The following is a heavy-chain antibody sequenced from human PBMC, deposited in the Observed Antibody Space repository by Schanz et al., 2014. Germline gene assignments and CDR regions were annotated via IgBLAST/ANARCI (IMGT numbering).Heavy chain of an antibody. CDR2: ISGTGTKT. CDR1: GFMFTKYA. Sequence: DVQLVESGGGLAQPGGSLRLSCVASGFMFTKYAMNWVRQAPGKGLEWVSGISGTGTKTYYADSVKSRFTISRDNSKNTVVLQMSSLRADDTALYYCAKDIGGAVAAPVYDSWGQGTLVTVSS. CDR3: AKDIGGAVAAPVYDS. J-gene: IGHJ4*02. D-gene: IGHD2-15*01. V-gene: IGHV3-23*04.